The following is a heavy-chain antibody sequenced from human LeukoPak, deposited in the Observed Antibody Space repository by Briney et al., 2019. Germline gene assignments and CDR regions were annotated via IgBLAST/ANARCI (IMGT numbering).Heavy chain of an antibody. D-gene: IGHD6-6*01. V-gene: IGHV1-69*04. J-gene: IGHJ2*01. CDR2: IIPILGMI. Sequence: SVKVSCKASGGTFSSYAISWVRQAPGQGLEWMGRIIPILGMINYAQKFQGRVTITADKSTSTAYMELSSLRSEDTAVYYCAGPLKSIAARYFDLWGRGTLVTVSS. CDR3: AGPLKSIAARYFDL. CDR1: GGTFSSYA.